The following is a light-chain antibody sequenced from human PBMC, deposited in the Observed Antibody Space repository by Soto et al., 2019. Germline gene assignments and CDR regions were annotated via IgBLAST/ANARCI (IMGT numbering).Light chain of an antibody. Sequence: DVGMTQSPLSLPVTLGQPASISCRSSQSLLFTNGNTFLNWFQQRPGQSPRRLIYQVSRRDSGVSDRFSGSGSGADFTLKISRVEADDVVVYYCMRGTHWPFTFRGGTKVEIK. CDR3: MRGTHWPFT. V-gene: IGKV2-30*01. J-gene: IGKJ4*01. CDR1: QSLLFTNGNTF. CDR2: QVS.